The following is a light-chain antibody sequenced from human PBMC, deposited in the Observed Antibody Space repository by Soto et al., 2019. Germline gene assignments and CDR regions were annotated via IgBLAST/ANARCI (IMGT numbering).Light chain of an antibody. J-gene: IGLJ3*02. Sequence: QSVLTQSPSASASLGASVKLTCTLSSGHSSYAIAWHQQQPEKGPRHLMKLNSDGSHSKGDGIPDRFSGSSSGAERYLTISSLESEDEADYYCQTWGTGIWVFGGGTQLTVL. CDR1: SGHSSYA. V-gene: IGLV4-69*01. CDR3: QTWGTGIWV. CDR2: LNSDGSH.